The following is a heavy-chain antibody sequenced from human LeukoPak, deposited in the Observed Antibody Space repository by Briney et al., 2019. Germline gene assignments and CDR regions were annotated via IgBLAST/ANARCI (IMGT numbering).Heavy chain of an antibody. V-gene: IGHV4-30-4*01. Sequence: SETLSLTCTVSGGSISSGDYHWSWIRQPPGKGLEWIGYIYYSGSTFYNPSLKCRITISIDTSKNQFSLKLSSVTAADTAVYYCAREPTTNDYWGQGTLVTVSS. CDR1: GGSISSGDYH. D-gene: IGHD4-17*01. CDR3: AREPTTNDY. CDR2: IYYSGST. J-gene: IGHJ4*02.